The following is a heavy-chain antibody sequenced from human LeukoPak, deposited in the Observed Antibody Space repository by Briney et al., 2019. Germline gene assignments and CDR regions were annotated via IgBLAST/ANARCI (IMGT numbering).Heavy chain of an antibody. V-gene: IGHV1-69*13. CDR3: ARADGGVRGVPFDY. J-gene: IGHJ4*02. D-gene: IGHD3-10*01. Sequence: SVTVSCKASGGTFSSYAISWVRQAPGQGLEWMGGIIPIFGTANYAQKFQGRVTITADESTSTAYMELSSLRSEDAAVYYCARADGGVRGVPFDYWGQGTLVTVSS. CDR2: IIPIFGTA. CDR1: GGTFSSYA.